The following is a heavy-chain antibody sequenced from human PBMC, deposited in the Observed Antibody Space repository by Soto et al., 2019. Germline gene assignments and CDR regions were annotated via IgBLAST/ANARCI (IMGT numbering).Heavy chain of an antibody. CDR3: ARATMVRGATQGSYYYYYMDV. D-gene: IGHD3-10*01. J-gene: IGHJ6*03. Sequence: ASVKVSCKASGYTFTSYDINWVRQATGQGLEWIGWMNPNSGNTGYAQKFQGRVTMTRNTSISTAYMELSSLRSEDTAVYYCARATMVRGATQGSYYYYYMDVWGKGTTVTVSS. CDR1: GYTFTSYD. V-gene: IGHV1-8*01. CDR2: MNPNSGNT.